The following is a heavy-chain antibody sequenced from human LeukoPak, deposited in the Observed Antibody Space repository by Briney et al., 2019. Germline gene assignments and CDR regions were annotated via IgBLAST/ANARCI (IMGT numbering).Heavy chain of an antibody. CDR2: ISSSGSTI. V-gene: IGHV3-11*01. Sequence: GGSLRLSCAASGFTFSDYYMSWIRQAPGKGLEWVSYISSSGSTIYYADSVKGRFTISRDNAKNSLYLQMNSLRAEDTAVYYCARGGDCYQPRTSSLPSHPDYWGQGTLITVSS. CDR1: GFTFSDYY. D-gene: IGHD2-21*02. J-gene: IGHJ4*02. CDR3: ARGGDCYQPRTSSLPSHPDY.